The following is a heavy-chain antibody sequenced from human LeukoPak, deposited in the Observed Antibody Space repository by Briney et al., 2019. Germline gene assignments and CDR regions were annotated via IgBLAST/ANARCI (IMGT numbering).Heavy chain of an antibody. J-gene: IGHJ6*02. CDR3: ARQGYSYGYYYYGMDV. CDR2: IYHSGST. D-gene: IGHD5-18*01. Sequence: SQTLSLTCTVSGGSLNSYYWNWIRQPPGKGLEWIGYIYHSGSTNYNPSLKSRVTMSVDTSKNQFSLKLSSVTAADTAVYYCARQGYSYGYYYYGMDVWGQGTTVTVSS. CDR1: GGSLNSYY. V-gene: IGHV4-59*08.